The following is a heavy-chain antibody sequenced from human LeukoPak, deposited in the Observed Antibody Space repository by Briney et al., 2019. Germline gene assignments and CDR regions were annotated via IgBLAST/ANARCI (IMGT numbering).Heavy chain of an antibody. V-gene: IGHV4-34*01. CDR3: ARGGRSIAVALFY. CDR2: INHSGST. Sequence: PSETLSLTCAVYGGSFSGYYWSWIRQPPGKGLEWIGEINHSGSTNYNPSLKSRVTISVDTSKNQFSLKLSSVTAADTAVYYCARGGRSIAVALFYWGQGTLVTVSS. D-gene: IGHD6-19*01. J-gene: IGHJ4*02. CDR1: GGSFSGYY.